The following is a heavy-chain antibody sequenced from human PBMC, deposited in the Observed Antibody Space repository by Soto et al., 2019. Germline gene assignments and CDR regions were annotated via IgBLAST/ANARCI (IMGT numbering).Heavy chain of an antibody. D-gene: IGHD3-10*01. Sequence: GASVKVSCKASGYTFTSYYVHWVRQAPGQGLEWMGIINPSGGSTSYAQKFQGRVTMTRDTSTSTVYMELSSLRSDDTAVYYCATASGYYGSGSYPYGMDVWGQGTTVTVS. CDR1: GYTFTSYY. CDR3: ATASGYYGSGSYPYGMDV. V-gene: IGHV1-46*03. CDR2: INPSGGST. J-gene: IGHJ6*02.